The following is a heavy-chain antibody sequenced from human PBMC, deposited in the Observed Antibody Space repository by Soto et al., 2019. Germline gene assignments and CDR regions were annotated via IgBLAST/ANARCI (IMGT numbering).Heavy chain of an antibody. CDR2: IIPIFGTA. CDR3: ARDEMVVATGSRTWHYYYGMDV. CDR1: GGTFSTYA. D-gene: IGHD2-15*01. V-gene: IGHV1-69*12. Sequence: QVQLVQSGAEVKKPGSSVKVSCKSSGGTFSTYAISWVRQAPGQGLEWMGGIIPIFGTANYAQKFQGRVTITADESTTATYMGLISLGSEETAVYYCARDEMVVATGSRTWHYYYGMDVWGQGTTVTVSS. J-gene: IGHJ6*02.